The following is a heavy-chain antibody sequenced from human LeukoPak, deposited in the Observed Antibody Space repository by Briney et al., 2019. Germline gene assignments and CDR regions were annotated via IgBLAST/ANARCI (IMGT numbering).Heavy chain of an antibody. CDR1: GGSISSYY. Sequence: PSETLSLTCTVSGGSISSYYWSWIRQPPGKGLEWIGYIYYSGSTNYNPSLKSRVTISVDTSKNQFSLKLSSVTAADTAVYYCARGGDYYDSDQGYFDLWGRGTLVTVSS. D-gene: IGHD3-22*01. CDR2: IYYSGST. J-gene: IGHJ2*01. CDR3: ARGGDYYDSDQGYFDL. V-gene: IGHV4-59*01.